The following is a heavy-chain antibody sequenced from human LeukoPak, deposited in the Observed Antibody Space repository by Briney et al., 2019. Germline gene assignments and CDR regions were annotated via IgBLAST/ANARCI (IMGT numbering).Heavy chain of an antibody. CDR2: IYYSGST. CDR1: GGSISTYF. CDR3: ARLRNDYDWYFDL. D-gene: IGHD4-17*01. Sequence: SETLSLTCTVSGGSISTYFWNWIRQPPGKGLEWIGYIYYSGSTNYNPSLKSRVTISVDTSKNQFSLKLSSVTAADTAVYYCARLRNDYDWYFDLWGRGTLVTVSS. V-gene: IGHV4-59*08. J-gene: IGHJ2*01.